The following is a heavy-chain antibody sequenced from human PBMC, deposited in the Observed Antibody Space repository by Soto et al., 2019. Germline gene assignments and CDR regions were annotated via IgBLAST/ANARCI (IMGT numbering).Heavy chain of an antibody. CDR3: ARDLRQYYFDY. V-gene: IGHV3-30-3*01. D-gene: IGHD6-19*01. CDR1: GFTFSSYA. CDR2: ISYDGIHK. Sequence: ESVGGVVQPGRSLRLSCAASGFTFSSYAMHWVRQAPGKGLEWVAVISYDGIHKYYADSVKGRFTISRDNSKNTLYLQMNSLRAEDTAVYYCARDLRQYYFDYWGQGTLVTVSS. J-gene: IGHJ4*02.